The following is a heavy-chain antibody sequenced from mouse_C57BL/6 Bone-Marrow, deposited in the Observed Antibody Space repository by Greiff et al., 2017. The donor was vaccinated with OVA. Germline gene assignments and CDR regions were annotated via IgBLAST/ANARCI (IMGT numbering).Heavy chain of an antibody. CDR2: IDPSDSYT. D-gene: IGHD2-10*01. CDR3: AKGLPWFAY. Sequence: QVQLKQPGAELVMPGASVKLSCKASGYTFTSYWMHWVKQRPGQGLEWIGEIDPSDSYTNYNQKFKGKSTLTVDKSSSTAYMQLSSLTSEDSAVYYCAKGLPWFAYWGQGTLVTVSA. J-gene: IGHJ3*01. CDR1: GYTFTSYW. V-gene: IGHV1-69*01.